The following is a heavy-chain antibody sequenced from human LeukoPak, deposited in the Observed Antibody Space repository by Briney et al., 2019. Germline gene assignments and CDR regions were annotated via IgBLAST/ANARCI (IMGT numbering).Heavy chain of an antibody. CDR1: GCTFTGYY. CDR2: INPNSGGT. V-gene: IGHV1-2*04. Sequence: SVKVPCKASGCTFTGYYMHWVRQAPGQGLEWMGWINPNSGGTNYAQKFQGWVTMTRDTSISTAYMELSRLRSDDTAVYYCARALPLGYCSSTSCPGAFDIWGQGTMVTVSS. D-gene: IGHD2-2*01. J-gene: IGHJ3*02. CDR3: ARALPLGYCSSTSCPGAFDI.